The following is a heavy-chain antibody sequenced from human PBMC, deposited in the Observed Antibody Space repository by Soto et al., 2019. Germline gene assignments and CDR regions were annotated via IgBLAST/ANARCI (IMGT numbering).Heavy chain of an antibody. V-gene: IGHV3-23*01. Sequence: GGSLRLSCAASGFTFSSYAMSWVRQAPGKGLEWVSAISGSGGSTYYADSAKGRFTISRDNSKNTLYLQMNSLRAEDTAVYYCAKSPRGGYYYYYGMDVWGQGTTVTVSS. CDR1: GFTFSSYA. CDR2: ISGSGGST. D-gene: IGHD3-10*01. J-gene: IGHJ6*02. CDR3: AKSPRGGYYYYYGMDV.